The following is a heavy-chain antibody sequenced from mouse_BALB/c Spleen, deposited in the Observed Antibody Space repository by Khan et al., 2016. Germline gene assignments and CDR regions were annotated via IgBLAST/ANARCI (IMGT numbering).Heavy chain of an antibody. CDR3: LSQIRLYGNSVYYAMDY. V-gene: IGHV10-1*02. CDR1: GFTFNTYT. D-gene: IGHD2-10*02. CDR2: IRTKSNNYAT. J-gene: IGHJ4*01. Sequence: EVQLVESGGGLVQPKGSLKLSCAASGFTFNTYTMNWVRQAPGKGLEWVARIRTKSNNYATYYADSVKDRFTISRDDSPRMIYLQMKTLKTEDTAMEYSLSQIRLYGNSVYYAMDYWGQGTSVTVSS.